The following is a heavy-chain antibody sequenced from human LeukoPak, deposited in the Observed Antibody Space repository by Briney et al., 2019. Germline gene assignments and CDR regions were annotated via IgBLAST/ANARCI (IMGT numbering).Heavy chain of an antibody. Sequence: SDTLSLTCTVSGGSISSGDYYWSWIRQPPGKGLEWIGYIYYSGSTYYNPSLKSRVTISVDTSKNQFSLKLSSVTAADTAVYYCARESPLYCSSTSCSGAFDIGGQGTMVTVSS. CDR3: ARESPLYCSSTSCSGAFDI. CDR1: GGSISSGDYY. J-gene: IGHJ3*02. V-gene: IGHV4-30-4*02. CDR2: IYYSGST. D-gene: IGHD2-2*01.